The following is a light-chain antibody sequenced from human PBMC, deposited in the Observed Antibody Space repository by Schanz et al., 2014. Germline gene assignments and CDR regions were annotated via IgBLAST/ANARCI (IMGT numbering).Light chain of an antibody. CDR1: SSDVGSYNL. CDR3: CSYTSISTLNYV. V-gene: IGLV2-14*02. Sequence: QSALTQPASVSGSPGQSITISCTGTSSDVGSYNLVSWYQQHPGKAPKLMIYEGSKRPSGVSNRFSGSKSGNTASLTISGLQAEDEADYYCCSYTSISTLNYVFGSGTKLTVL. J-gene: IGLJ1*01. CDR2: EGS.